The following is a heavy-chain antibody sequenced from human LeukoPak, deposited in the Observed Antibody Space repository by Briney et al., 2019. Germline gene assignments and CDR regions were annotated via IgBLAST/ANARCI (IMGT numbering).Heavy chain of an antibody. CDR2: INPNTGNP. CDR1: GYTFTRYA. D-gene: IGHD6-19*01. Sequence: VRVSCKASGYTFTRYAMNWLRQAPGQGLEWMGWINPNTGNPTYAQAFTGRFVFSLDTSVSTAYLQISSLNTEDTAVYYCAIDQPVAGVSNFDYWGQGTLVTVSS. J-gene: IGHJ4*02. V-gene: IGHV7-4-1*02. CDR3: AIDQPVAGVSNFDY.